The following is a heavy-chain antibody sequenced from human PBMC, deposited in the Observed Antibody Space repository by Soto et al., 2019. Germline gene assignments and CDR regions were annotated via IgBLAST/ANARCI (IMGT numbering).Heavy chain of an antibody. CDR3: ARGGDRYYYYYGMDV. CDR1: GFTFSSSS. V-gene: IGHV3-21*01. J-gene: IGHJ6*02. Sequence: XESLRLSCAASGFTFSSSSMNWVRQAPGKGLEWVSSISSSSSYIYYADSVKGRFTISRDNAKNSLYLQMNSLRAEDTAVYYCARGGDRYYYYYGMDVWGQGTTVTVSS. D-gene: IGHD3-16*01. CDR2: ISSSSSYI.